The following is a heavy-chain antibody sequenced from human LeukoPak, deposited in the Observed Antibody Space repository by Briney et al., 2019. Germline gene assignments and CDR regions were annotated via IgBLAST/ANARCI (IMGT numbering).Heavy chain of an antibody. D-gene: IGHD1-26*01. CDR1: GFTVSSNS. CDR2: ISNSAET. V-gene: IGHV3-53*01. Sequence: SGGSLRLSCTVSGFTVSSNSMSWVRQAPGKGLEWVSFISNSAETHYSDSVKGRFSISRDSSKNTLYLQMNSLRAEDTAVYYCARTMASYEGVFDYWGQGTLVTVSS. J-gene: IGHJ4*02. CDR3: ARTMASYEGVFDY.